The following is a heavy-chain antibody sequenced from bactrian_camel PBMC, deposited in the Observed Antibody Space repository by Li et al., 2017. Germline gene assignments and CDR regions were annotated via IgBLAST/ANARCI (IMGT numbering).Heavy chain of an antibody. CDR1: GDAQSLYC. J-gene: IGHJ6*01. D-gene: IGHD8*01. CDR2: LYAGGAST. CDR3: AADTADANWRAAWGY. Sequence: HVQLVESGGGSVQAGESLRLSCDASGDAQSLYCMGWFRQSPGKEREGVAALYAGGASTYYADSVKDRFTVSKDNAKITMYLQMNTLKTEDTAVYYCAADTADANWRAAWGYWGQGTQVTVS. V-gene: IGHV3S54*01.